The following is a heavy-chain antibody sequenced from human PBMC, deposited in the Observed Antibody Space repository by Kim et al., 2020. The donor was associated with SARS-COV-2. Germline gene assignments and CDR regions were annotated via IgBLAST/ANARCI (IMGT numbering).Heavy chain of an antibody. CDR2: IIPIFGTA. V-gene: IGHV1-69*06. CDR3: ARVSGIRYFDWMKGPPSAEYYFDY. J-gene: IGHJ4*02. D-gene: IGHD3-9*01. CDR1: GGTFSSYA. Sequence: SVKVSCKASGGTFSSYAISWVRQAPGQGLEWMGGIIPIFGTANYAQKFQGRVTITADKSTSTAYMELSSLRSEDTAVYYCARVSGIRYFDWMKGPPSAEYYFDYWGQGTLVTVSS.